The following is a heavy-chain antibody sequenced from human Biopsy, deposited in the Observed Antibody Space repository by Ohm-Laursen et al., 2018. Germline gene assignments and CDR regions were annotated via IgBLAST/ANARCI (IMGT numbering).Heavy chain of an antibody. CDR1: GYTFAGYY. D-gene: IGHD3-9*01. CDR3: ARVPAYPSIDGYYGLDL. Sequence: ASVKVSCKPSGYTFAGYYLHWVRQAPGHGLEWMGWINPNSGNANYAQSFQGRLTVTRDTSISTAYMELTSLTFDDTAIYYCARVPAYPSIDGYYGLDLWGQGTTVIASS. J-gene: IGHJ6*02. CDR2: INPNSGNA. V-gene: IGHV1-2*02.